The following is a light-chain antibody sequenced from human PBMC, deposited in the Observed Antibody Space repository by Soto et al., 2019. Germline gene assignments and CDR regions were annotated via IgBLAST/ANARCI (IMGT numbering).Light chain of an antibody. Sequence: QSVLTQPPSASGTPGQSVTISCSGSSSNIGSNYVYWYQQLPGAAPKLLIYRNNQRPSGVPDRFSGSKSGTSASLAISGLRSEDEADYYCAAWDDSLSGDVFGTGTKLTVL. J-gene: IGLJ1*01. CDR1: SSNIGSNY. V-gene: IGLV1-47*01. CDR2: RNN. CDR3: AAWDDSLSGDV.